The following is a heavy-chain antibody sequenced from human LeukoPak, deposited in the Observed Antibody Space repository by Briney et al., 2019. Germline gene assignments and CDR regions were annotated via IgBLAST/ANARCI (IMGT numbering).Heavy chain of an antibody. Sequence: GGTLRLSCVASGYDFGGFGMSWVRQAPGKGLGWVSAISGSGGSTYYADSVKGRFTISRDNSKNTLYLQMNSLRAEDTAVYYCAKGSILATIRLLDYWGQGTLVTVSS. CDR2: ISGSGGST. V-gene: IGHV3-23*01. D-gene: IGHD5-12*01. J-gene: IGHJ4*02. CDR3: AKGSILATIRLLDY. CDR1: GYDFGGFG.